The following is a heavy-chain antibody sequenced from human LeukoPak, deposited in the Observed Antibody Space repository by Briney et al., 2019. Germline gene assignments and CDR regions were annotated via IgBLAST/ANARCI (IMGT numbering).Heavy chain of an antibody. Sequence: GGSLRLSCTASGFTFGDYAMSWVRQAPGKGLEWVGFIRSKAYGGTTEYAASVKGRFTISRDDSKSIAYLQMNSLKTEDTAVYYCTSGIAAADHYCYYYGMDVWGQGTTVTVSS. CDR2: IRSKAYGGTT. V-gene: IGHV3-49*04. D-gene: IGHD6-13*01. CDR1: GFTFGDYA. CDR3: TSGIAAADHYCYYYGMDV. J-gene: IGHJ6*02.